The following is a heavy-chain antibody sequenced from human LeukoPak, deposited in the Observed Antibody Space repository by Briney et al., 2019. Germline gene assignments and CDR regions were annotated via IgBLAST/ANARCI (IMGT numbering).Heavy chain of an antibody. CDR1: GGSISSGGYS. CDR3: ARGWHDFWSGYYGGPNWFDP. D-gene: IGHD3-3*01. CDR2: IYHSGST. J-gene: IGHJ5*02. V-gene: IGHV4-30-2*01. Sequence: SETLSLTCAVSGGSISSGGYSWSWIRQPPGKGLEWIGYIYHSGSTYYNPSLKSRVTISVDRSKNQLSLKLSSVTAADTAVYYCARGWHDFWSGYYGGPNWFDPWGQGTLVTVSS.